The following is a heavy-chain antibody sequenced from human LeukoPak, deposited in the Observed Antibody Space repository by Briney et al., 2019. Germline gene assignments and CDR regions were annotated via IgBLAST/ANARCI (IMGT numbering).Heavy chain of an antibody. Sequence: PGGSLRLSCAASGFTFSSYRMSWVRQAPGKGLEWVANIKQDGSEKYYVDSVKGRFTISRDNAKNSLYLQMNSLRAEDTAVYYCARDRVVGATYYYDYWGQGTLVTVSS. CDR2: IKQDGSEK. CDR3: ARDRVVGATYYYDY. V-gene: IGHV3-7*01. J-gene: IGHJ4*02. CDR1: GFTFSSYR. D-gene: IGHD1-26*01.